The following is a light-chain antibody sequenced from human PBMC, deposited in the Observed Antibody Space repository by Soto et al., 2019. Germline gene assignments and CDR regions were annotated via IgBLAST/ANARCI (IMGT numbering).Light chain of an antibody. V-gene: IGKV3-20*01. CDR3: QQYSGSPPRT. CDR2: GTS. CDR1: QTIVSTY. Sequence: EVVLTQSPGTLSLSPGERATLYCRTSQTIVSTYLAWYQHKAGQAPRLLMYGTSSRATGIPDRFSGSGSGTDCTLTISSVEPEDSAIYYCQQYSGSPPRTFGQGTKVEIK. J-gene: IGKJ1*01.